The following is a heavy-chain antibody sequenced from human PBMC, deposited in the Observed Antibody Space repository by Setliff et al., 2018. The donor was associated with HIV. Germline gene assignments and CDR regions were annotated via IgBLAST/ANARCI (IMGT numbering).Heavy chain of an antibody. CDR2: ISGRTGYT. CDR3: ARAMVPDSSGYYRPPAFDI. Sequence: NPGGSLRLSCEVSGFTFSNYDMNWVRQAPGRGLEWVSSISGRTGYTYYADSVKGRFTISRDNSKNTLYLQMNSLRAEDTAVYYCARAMVPDSSGYYRPPAFDIWGQGTMVTVSS. J-gene: IGHJ3*02. CDR1: GFTFSNYD. V-gene: IGHV3-21*04. D-gene: IGHD3-22*01.